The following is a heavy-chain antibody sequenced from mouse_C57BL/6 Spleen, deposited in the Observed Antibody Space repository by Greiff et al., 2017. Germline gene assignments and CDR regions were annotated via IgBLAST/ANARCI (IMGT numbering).Heavy chain of an antibody. CDR3: ARWNYDYDGYAMDY. CDR1: GYTFTSYW. J-gene: IGHJ4*01. V-gene: IGHV1-55*01. Sequence: QVQLKQPGAELVKPGASVKMSCKASGYTFTSYWITWVKQRPGQGLEWIGDIYPGSGSTNYNEKFKSKATLTVDTSSSTAYMQLSSLTSEDSAVYYCARWNYDYDGYAMDYWGQGTSVTVSS. CDR2: IYPGSGST. D-gene: IGHD2-4*01.